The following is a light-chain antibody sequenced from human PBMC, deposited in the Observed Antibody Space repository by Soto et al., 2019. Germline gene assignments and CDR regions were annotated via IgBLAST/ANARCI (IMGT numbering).Light chain of an antibody. CDR3: QQYNNWPQT. J-gene: IGKJ1*01. Sequence: EIVMTQSPATLSVSPGERATLSCRASQGGSSNLAWYQQKPGRAPRLLIYGASTRATDIPARFSGSGSGTEFTLSITSLQSEDFALYYCQQYNNWPQTFGQGTKVDIK. CDR1: QGGSSN. CDR2: GAS. V-gene: IGKV3-15*01.